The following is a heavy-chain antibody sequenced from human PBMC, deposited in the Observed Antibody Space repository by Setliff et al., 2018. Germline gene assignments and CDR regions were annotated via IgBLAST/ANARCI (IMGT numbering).Heavy chain of an antibody. Sequence: TLSLTGTVAGDSISSGSYYGTWIRQPDGKGLEWIGHFHTGGSTNYNRSLRSRVSLSVDTSKNQFSLKLSSVTAADTATYYCARAGPTVTFFRVLVISWGDPWGQGSLVTV. CDR2: FHTGGST. CDR3: ARAGPTVTFFRVLVISWGDP. CDR1: GDSISSGSYY. D-gene: IGHD3-3*01. V-gene: IGHV4-61*09. J-gene: IGHJ5*02.